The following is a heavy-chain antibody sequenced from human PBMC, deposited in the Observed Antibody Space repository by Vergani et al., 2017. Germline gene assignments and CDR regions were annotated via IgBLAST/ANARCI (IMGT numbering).Heavy chain of an antibody. Sequence: QVQLVQSGAEVKKPGASVKVSCKASGYTFTGYYMHWVRQAPGQGLEWMGWINPNRGGTNYAQKFQGRVTMTRDTSISTAYMELSRLRSDDTAVYYCARVGGTVLRPRGWFDPWGQGTLVTVSS. V-gene: IGHV1-2*02. D-gene: IGHD2/OR15-2a*01. J-gene: IGHJ5*02. CDR3: ARVGGTVLRPRGWFDP. CDR1: GYTFTGYY. CDR2: INPNRGGT.